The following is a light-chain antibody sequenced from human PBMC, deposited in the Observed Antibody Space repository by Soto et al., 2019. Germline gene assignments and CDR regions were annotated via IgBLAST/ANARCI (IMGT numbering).Light chain of an antibody. CDR1: QSISNN. Sequence: EIVMTQSPATLSVSPGERATLSCRASQSISNNLAWFQQRPGQAPRLLIHGASTRATGIPARFSGSGSGTKFTLTISSLQSEDFAVYYCQQYNNWLTFGQGTKVDIK. J-gene: IGKJ1*01. CDR3: QQYNNWLT. CDR2: GAS. V-gene: IGKV3-15*01.